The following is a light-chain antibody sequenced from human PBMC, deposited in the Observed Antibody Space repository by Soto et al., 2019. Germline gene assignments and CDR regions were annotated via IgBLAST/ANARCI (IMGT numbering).Light chain of an antibody. CDR3: QSYDSSLSVGV. CDR2: GNT. CDR1: SSNIGDGYD. J-gene: IGLJ3*02. Sequence: QSVLTQPPSVCGAPGQGVTISCTGSSSNIGDGYDVHWYQQLPGAAPKLLIYGNTKRPSGVPDRFSGSKSGTSASLAITGLRAEDEGDYYCQSYDSSLSVGVFGGGTKLTVL. V-gene: IGLV1-40*01.